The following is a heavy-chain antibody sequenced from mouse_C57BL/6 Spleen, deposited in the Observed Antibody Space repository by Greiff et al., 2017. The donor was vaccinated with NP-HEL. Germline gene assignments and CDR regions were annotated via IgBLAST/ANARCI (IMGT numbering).Heavy chain of an antibody. V-gene: IGHV1-64*01. CDR2: IHPNSGST. Sequence: VQLQQSGAELVKPGASVKLSCKASGYTFTSYWMHWVKQRPGQGLEWIGMIHPNSGSTNYNEKFKSKATLTVDKSSSTAYMQLSSLTAEDSAVYYCAREGGAGYWSQGTTLTVSS. CDR3: AREGGAGY. CDR1: GYTFTSYW. J-gene: IGHJ2*01.